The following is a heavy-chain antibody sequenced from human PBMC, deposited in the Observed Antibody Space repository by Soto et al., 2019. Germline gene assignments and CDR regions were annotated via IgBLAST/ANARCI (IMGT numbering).Heavy chain of an antibody. V-gene: IGHV3-21*01. CDR2: ISSSSSYI. Sequence: GGSLRLSCAASGFTFSSYSMNWVRQAPGKGLEWVSSISSSSSYIYYADSVKGRFTISRDNAKNSLYLQMNSLRAEDTAVYYCARDRSEEDYIWGSYRYHPFGYWGQGTLVTVSS. CDR3: ARDRSEEDYIWGSYRYHPFGY. CDR1: GFTFSSYS. J-gene: IGHJ4*02. D-gene: IGHD3-16*02.